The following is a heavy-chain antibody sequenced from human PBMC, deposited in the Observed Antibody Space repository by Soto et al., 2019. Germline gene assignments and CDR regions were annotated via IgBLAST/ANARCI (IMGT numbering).Heavy chain of an antibody. V-gene: IGHV3-21*06. CDR2: ISPSSSVI. J-gene: IGHJ5*02. CDR3: ARLGDLSGRGVWFGP. Sequence: PGGSLRLSCAASGFDFSFYSIAWVRQAPGKGLEWVSSISPSSSVIYYADSVKGRFTISRADAKNSLSLEINSRRAEDTAVYYCARLGDLSGRGVWFGPWGQGTKVTVSS. CDR1: GFDFSFYS. D-gene: IGHD3-16*02.